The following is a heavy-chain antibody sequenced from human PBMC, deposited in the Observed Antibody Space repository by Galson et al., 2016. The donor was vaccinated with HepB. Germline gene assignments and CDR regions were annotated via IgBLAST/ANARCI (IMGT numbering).Heavy chain of an antibody. Sequence: SETLSLTCAVSGDSISNNYWWSWLRQSPGKGLEWLGGIYQTGTANYNPSFTSRATISVDKSKNQFSLRLASVTAADTAMYYCARGTLGTTATMAFDYWGQGTLVTVSS. J-gene: IGHJ4*02. D-gene: IGHD1/OR15-1a*01. CDR2: IYQTGTA. CDR3: ARGTLGTTATMAFDY. CDR1: GDSISNNYW. V-gene: IGHV4-4*02.